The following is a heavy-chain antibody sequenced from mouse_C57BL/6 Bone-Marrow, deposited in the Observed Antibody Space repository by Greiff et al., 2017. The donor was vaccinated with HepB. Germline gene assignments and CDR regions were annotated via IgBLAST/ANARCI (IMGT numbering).Heavy chain of an antibody. Sequence: VQLQQPGAELVKPGASVKMSCKASGYTFTSYWLTWVKQRPGHGLVWIGDIYPGSGSTNYNDKFKSKATLTVDTSSSTADKQLSSLTSDDSAVYHCAIYDGYPWFAYWGQGTLVTVSA. V-gene: IGHV1-55*01. CDR2: IYPGSGST. CDR3: AIYDGYPWFAY. CDR1: GYTFTSYW. D-gene: IGHD2-3*01. J-gene: IGHJ3*01.